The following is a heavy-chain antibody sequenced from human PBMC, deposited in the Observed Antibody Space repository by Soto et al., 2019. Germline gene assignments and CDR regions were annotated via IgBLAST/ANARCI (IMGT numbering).Heavy chain of an antibody. J-gene: IGHJ5*02. Sequence: QVQLVQSGAEVKKPGASVKVSCKASGDIFTSYGISWVRQAPGQGLEWMGWISAYNGNTNYAQKFQGRVTMTTDTSTSTAYMYLRSLRSDDTSVYYCARDQEDITIILRGTWRQGPLVTVSS. CDR3: ARDQEDITIILRGT. CDR2: ISAYNGNT. V-gene: IGHV1-18*01. D-gene: IGHD3-22*01. CDR1: GDIFTSYG.